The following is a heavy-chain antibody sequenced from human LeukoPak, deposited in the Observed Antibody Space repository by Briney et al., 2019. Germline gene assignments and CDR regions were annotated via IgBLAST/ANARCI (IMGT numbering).Heavy chain of an antibody. J-gene: IGHJ4*02. D-gene: IGHD1-26*01. CDR2: ISSSSSYI. V-gene: IGHV3-21*01. CDR3: ARPPVGGSYYNVHFDY. CDR1: GFTFSSYS. Sequence: GGSLRLSCAASGFTFSSYSMNWVRQAPGKGLEWVSSISSSSSYIYYADSVKGRFTISRDNAKNSLYLQMNSLRAEDTAVYYCARPPVGGSYYNVHFDYWGQGTLVTFSS.